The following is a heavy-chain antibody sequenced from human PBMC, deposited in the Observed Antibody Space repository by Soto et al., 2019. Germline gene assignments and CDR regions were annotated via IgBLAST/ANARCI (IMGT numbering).Heavy chain of an antibody. V-gene: IGHV3-11*06. Sequence: GGSLRLSCAASGFTFSDYYMSWIRQAPGKGLEWVSYISSSSSYTNYADSVKGRFTISRDNAKNSLYLQMNSLRAEDTAVYYCARDSYSNYEIKDYYYYGMDVWGQGTTVTVSS. D-gene: IGHD4-4*01. CDR2: ISSSSSYT. J-gene: IGHJ6*02. CDR1: GFTFSDYY. CDR3: ARDSYSNYEIKDYYYYGMDV.